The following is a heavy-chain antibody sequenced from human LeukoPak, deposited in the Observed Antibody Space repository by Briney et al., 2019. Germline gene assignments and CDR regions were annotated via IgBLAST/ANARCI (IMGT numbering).Heavy chain of an antibody. J-gene: IGHJ6*03. D-gene: IGHD6-19*01. CDR3: ARLLGDSSGWLGYYYYYMDV. CDR1: GGSISSYY. Sequence: SETLSLTCTVSGGSISSYYWSWIRQPPGKGLEWIGYIYYSGSTNYNPSLKSRVTISVDTSKNQFSLKLSSVTAADTAVYYCARLLGDSSGWLGYYYYYMDVWGKGTTVTVSS. CDR2: IYYSGST. V-gene: IGHV4-59*08.